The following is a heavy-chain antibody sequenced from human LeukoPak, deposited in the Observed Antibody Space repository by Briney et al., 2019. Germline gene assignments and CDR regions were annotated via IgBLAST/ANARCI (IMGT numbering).Heavy chain of an antibody. D-gene: IGHD3-22*01. J-gene: IGHJ4*02. CDR1: GFTFSNYA. V-gene: IGHV3-23*01. CDR3: ASRVIQYYYDSSGPFDY. CDR2: ISGSGGTT. Sequence: GGSLRLSCAASGFTFSNYAMSWVRQAPGKGLEWVSGISGSGGTTDYADSVKGRFTISRDNSKNTLYLQMNSLRAEDTAVYYCASRVIQYYYDSSGPFDYWGQGTLVTVSS.